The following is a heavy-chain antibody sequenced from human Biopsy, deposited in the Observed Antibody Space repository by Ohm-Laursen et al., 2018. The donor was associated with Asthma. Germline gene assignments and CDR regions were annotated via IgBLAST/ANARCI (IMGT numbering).Heavy chain of an antibody. J-gene: IGHJ6*02. CDR2: THHSGNT. D-gene: IGHD1-26*01. CDR1: GGSFSSNY. Sequence: SDTLSLTCAVYGGSFSSNYWSWIRQTPGKGLEWLGDTHHSGNTNYNPALRSRLTLSVDTSKNKFSLRLTSATAADTAVYYCARGSSSRLSQWELLVSGGKRAHSYYGMDVWGQGTTVTVSS. V-gene: IGHV4-34*01. CDR3: ARGSSSRLSQWELLVSGGKRAHSYYGMDV.